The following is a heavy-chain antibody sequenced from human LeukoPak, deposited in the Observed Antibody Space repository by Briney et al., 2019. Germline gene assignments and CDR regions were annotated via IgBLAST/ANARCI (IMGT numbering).Heavy chain of an antibody. CDR1: GGTFSSYA. V-gene: IGHV1-69*04. J-gene: IGHJ6*02. D-gene: IGHD3-10*01. Sequence: GASVKVSCKASGGTFSSYAISWVRQAPGQGLEWMGRIIPILGIANYAQKFQGRVTITADKSTSTAYMELSSLRSEDTAVYYCARRSNYGSGISAYYYYGMDVWGQGTTVTVSS. CDR3: ARRSNYGSGISAYYYYGMDV. CDR2: IIPILGIA.